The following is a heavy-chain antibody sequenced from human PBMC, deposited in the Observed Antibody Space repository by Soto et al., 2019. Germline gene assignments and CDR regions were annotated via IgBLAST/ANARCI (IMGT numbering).Heavy chain of an antibody. CDR3: ARGGDGYNFGY. Sequence: SETLSLTCTLSVGSISSYDWSWIRQPPGKGLEWIGYIYYSGSTNYNPSLKSRVTISVDTSKNQFSLKLSSVTAADTAVYYCARGGDGYNFGYWGQGTLVTVSS. V-gene: IGHV4-59*01. CDR2: IYYSGST. CDR1: VGSISSYD. D-gene: IGHD5-12*01. J-gene: IGHJ4*02.